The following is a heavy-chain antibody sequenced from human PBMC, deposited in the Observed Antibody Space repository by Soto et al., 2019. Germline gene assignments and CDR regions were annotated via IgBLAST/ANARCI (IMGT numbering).Heavy chain of an antibody. D-gene: IGHD2-15*01. Sequence: EVQLVESGGGLVKPGGSLRLSCAASGFTFSRYSMNWVRQAPGKGLEWVSSINSSSRYIYYADSVKGRFTISRENAKNQLYLQINSLGAEDTAVYDWARGVVGAPSLDYWGQGPLISVCS. V-gene: IGHV3-21*01. CDR3: ARGVVGAPSLDY. J-gene: IGHJ4*01. CDR1: GFTFSRYS. CDR2: INSSSRYI.